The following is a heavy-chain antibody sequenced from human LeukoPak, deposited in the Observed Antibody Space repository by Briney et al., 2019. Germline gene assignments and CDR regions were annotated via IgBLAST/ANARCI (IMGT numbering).Heavy chain of an antibody. J-gene: IGHJ6*03. CDR3: ARGYYYYYMDV. V-gene: IGHV4-34*01. CDR2: INHSGST. CDR1: GGSFSGYY. Sequence: SETLSLTCAVYGGSFSGYYWSWIRQPPGKGLEWIGEINHSGSTNYNPSLKSRVTISVDTSKNQFSLKLSSVTAADTAVYYCARGYYYYYMDVWGKGTTVAVSS.